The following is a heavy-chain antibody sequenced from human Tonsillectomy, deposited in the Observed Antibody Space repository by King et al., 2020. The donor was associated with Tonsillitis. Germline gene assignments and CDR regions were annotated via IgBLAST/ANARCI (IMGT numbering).Heavy chain of an antibody. Sequence: VQLVESGGGLVQPGGSLRLSCAASGFTFSSYAMSWVRQAPGKGLEWVSAISGSGGSTYYADSVKGRFTISRDNSKNTLYLQMNSLRAEDTAVYYCAKCYRMVGPYYYYGMDVWGQGTTVTVSS. CDR3: AKCYRMVGPYYYYGMDV. V-gene: IGHV3-23*04. CDR2: ISGSGGST. J-gene: IGHJ6*02. CDR1: GFTFSSYA. D-gene: IGHD2-15*01.